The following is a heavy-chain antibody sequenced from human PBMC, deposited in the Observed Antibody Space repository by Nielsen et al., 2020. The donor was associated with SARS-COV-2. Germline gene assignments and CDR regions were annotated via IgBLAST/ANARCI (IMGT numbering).Heavy chain of an antibody. J-gene: IGHJ4*02. CDR1: GLSFNNYP. D-gene: IGHD4-11*01. V-gene: IGHV3-30*04. Sequence: GGSLRLSCTASGLSFNNYPLYWVRQAPGKGLEWVALISYDGIDKYYRDSVQGRFTSSRDNSRNTLYLEMSSLRAEDTAVYDCARENDYTNYFEWWGQGTLGTVPQ. CDR2: ISYDGIDK. CDR3: ARENDYTNYFEW.